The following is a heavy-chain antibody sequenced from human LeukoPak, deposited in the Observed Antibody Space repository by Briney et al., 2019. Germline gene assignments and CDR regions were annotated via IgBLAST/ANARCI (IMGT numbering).Heavy chain of an antibody. V-gene: IGHV1-69*13. D-gene: IGHD2-8*01. CDR1: GGTFSSYA. J-gene: IGHJ2*01. Sequence: SVKVSCKASGGTFSSYAISWVRQAPGQGLEWMGGIIPIFGTANYAQKFQDRVTITADESTSTAYMELSSLRSEDTAVYYCARRLGYCTNGVCYSWYFDLWGRGTLVTVSS. CDR2: IIPIFGTA. CDR3: ARRLGYCTNGVCYSWYFDL.